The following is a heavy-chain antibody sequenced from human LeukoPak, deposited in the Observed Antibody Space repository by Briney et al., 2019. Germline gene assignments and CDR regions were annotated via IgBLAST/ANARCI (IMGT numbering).Heavy chain of an antibody. CDR1: GFTFSSYA. V-gene: IGHV3-23*01. CDR2: ISGSGGST. CDR3: AKDHYWSIDY. Sequence: PGGSLRLSCAASGFTFSSYAMSWVRQAPGKGLEWVSAISGSGGSTYYADSVKGRFTNSRDNSKNTLYLQMNSLRAEDTGVYYCAKDHYWSIDYWGRGTLVTVSS. J-gene: IGHJ4*02. D-gene: IGHD3-3*01.